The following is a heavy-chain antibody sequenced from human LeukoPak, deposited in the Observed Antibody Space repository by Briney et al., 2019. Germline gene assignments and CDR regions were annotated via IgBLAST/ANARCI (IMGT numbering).Heavy chain of an antibody. V-gene: IGHV1-2*02. CDR3: ARDRVVLMVYARPDYMDV. D-gene: IGHD2-8*01. CDR1: GYTFTGYY. Sequence: GASVKVSCKASGYTFTGYYMHWVRQAPGQGLEGMGWINPNSGGTNYAQKFQGRVTMTRDTSISTAYMELSRLRSDDTAVYYCARDRVVLMVYARPDYMDVWGKGTTVTVSS. J-gene: IGHJ6*03. CDR2: INPNSGGT.